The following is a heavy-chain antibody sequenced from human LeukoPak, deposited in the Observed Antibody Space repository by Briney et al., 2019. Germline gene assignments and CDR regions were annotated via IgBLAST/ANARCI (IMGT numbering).Heavy chain of an antibody. Sequence: SETLSLTCTVSGGSISSYYWSWIRQPPGKGLEWIGYIYYSGSTNYNPSLKSRVTISVDTSKNQFSLKLSSVTAADTAVYYCARVVVAATPYFDYWGQGTLVTASS. V-gene: IGHV4-59*01. CDR2: IYYSGST. D-gene: IGHD2-15*01. J-gene: IGHJ4*02. CDR1: GGSISSYY. CDR3: ARVVVAATPYFDY.